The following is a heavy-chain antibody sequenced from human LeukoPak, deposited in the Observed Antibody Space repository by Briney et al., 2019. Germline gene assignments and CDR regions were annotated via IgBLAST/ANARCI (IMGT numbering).Heavy chain of an antibody. CDR3: ARRYCSDGSCLSEEY. CDR1: GGSFSGHY. V-gene: IGHV4-34*01. Sequence: SETLSLTCAVYGGSFSGHYWSWIPQPPGWGLEWIGEINHSGIRNYNPSLQSRVTMSVDTSKNQFSLKVTSMTAADSAMYYCARRYCSDGSCLSEEYWGQGTPVTVSS. D-gene: IGHD2-15*01. J-gene: IGHJ4*02. CDR2: INHSGIR.